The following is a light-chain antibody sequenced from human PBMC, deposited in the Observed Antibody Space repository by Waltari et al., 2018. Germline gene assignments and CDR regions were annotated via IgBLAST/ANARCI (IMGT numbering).Light chain of an antibody. CDR1: QSIGSY. CDR3: QHRNTGLT. CDR2: DAS. Sequence: EIVLTQSPVTLSLSPGDTATLPCRASQSIGSYLAWYQRKPGQAPRLLIYDASNRAAGIPPRFSGGGSGTDFTLTISGLEPEDVAVYYCQHRNTGLTFGGGTKVEIE. J-gene: IGKJ4*01. V-gene: IGKV3-11*01.